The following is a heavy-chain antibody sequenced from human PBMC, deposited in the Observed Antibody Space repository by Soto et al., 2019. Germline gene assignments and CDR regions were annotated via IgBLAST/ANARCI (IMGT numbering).Heavy chain of an antibody. V-gene: IGHV1-2*02. CDR1: GYTFTVYY. D-gene: IGHD2-2*01. CDR3: ARYCSSTSCYYYYYGMDV. Sequence: SVKVSCKASGYTFTVYYMHWVVQSAVRGREWMGWINLNSGGTNYAQKFQGRVTMTRDTSISTAYMELSRLRSDDTAVYYCARYCSSTSCYYYYYGMDVWGQGTTVTVSS. CDR2: INLNSGGT. J-gene: IGHJ6*02.